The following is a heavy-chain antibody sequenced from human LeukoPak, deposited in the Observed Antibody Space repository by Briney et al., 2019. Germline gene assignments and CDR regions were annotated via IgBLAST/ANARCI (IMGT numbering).Heavy chain of an antibody. CDR1: GFTFSSYG. Sequence: GGSLRLSCAASGFTFSSYGMHWVRQAPGKGLEWVAFIRYDGSNKYYADSVKGRFTISRDNSKNTLYLQMNSLRAEDTAVYYCARRRWYDSGRDAFDIWGQGTVVTVSS. V-gene: IGHV3-30*02. D-gene: IGHD3-22*01. CDR2: IRYDGSNK. J-gene: IGHJ3*02. CDR3: ARRRWYDSGRDAFDI.